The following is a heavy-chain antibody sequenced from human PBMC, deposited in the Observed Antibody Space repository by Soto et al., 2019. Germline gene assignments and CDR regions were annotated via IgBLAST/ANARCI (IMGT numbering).Heavy chain of an antibody. CDR1: GYTFTRYY. J-gene: IGHJ5*02. V-gene: IGHV1-46*01. CDR2: INPSGGST. CDR3: AKSSRQYASAIQAFFDP. D-gene: IGHD2-2*01. Sequence: ASVKVSCKASGYTFTRYYMHWVRQAPGQGLEWMGIINPSGGSTSYAQKFQGRVTMTRDTSTSTVYMDLNNLRADDTAVYYCAKSSRQYASAIQAFFDPWGLGTLVTVSS.